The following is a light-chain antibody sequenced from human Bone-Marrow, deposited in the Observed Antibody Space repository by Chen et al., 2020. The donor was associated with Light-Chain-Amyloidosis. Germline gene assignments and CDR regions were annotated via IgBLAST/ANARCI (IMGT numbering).Light chain of an antibody. J-gene: IGLJ3*02. CDR1: SGSIATNY. CDR3: QSYQGSSQGV. V-gene: IGLV6-57*01. Sequence: NFMLTQPHSVSESPGKTVIISCTRSSGSIATNYVQWYQQRPGSSPTTVIYEDDQRPSGVPDRFSGSIDGSSNCASLTISGLKTEEEADYYCQSYQGSSQGVFGGGTKLTVL. CDR2: EDD.